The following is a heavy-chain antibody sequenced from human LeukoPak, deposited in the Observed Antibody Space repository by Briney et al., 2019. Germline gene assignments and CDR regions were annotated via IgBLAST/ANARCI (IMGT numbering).Heavy chain of an antibody. V-gene: IGHV3-23*01. D-gene: IGHD3-3*01. CDR2: ISGSGGST. Sequence: GGSLRLSCAASGFTFSGYAMSWVRQAPGKGLEWVSAISGSGGSTYYADSVKGRFTISRDNSKNTLYLQMNSLRAEDTAVYYCAKDDFWSGYHIPWGQGTLVTVSS. CDR3: AKDDFWSGYHIP. CDR1: GFTFSGYA. J-gene: IGHJ5*02.